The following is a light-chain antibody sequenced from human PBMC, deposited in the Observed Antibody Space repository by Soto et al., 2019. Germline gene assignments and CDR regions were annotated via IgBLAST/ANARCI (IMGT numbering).Light chain of an antibody. V-gene: IGKV1-5*03. J-gene: IGKJ1*01. CDR2: KAS. CDR3: QQYNSYSWT. Sequence: DIQMTQSPSTLSASVGDRVTITCRASQSISSWLAWYQQKPGKAPKLLIYKASSLESGVPSRFSGSGSGTEFTLTISSLQPDDFETYYCQQYNSYSWTFGQGTKV. CDR1: QSISSW.